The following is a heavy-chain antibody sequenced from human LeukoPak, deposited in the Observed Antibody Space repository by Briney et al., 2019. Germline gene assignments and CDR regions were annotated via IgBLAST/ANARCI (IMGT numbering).Heavy chain of an antibody. CDR1: GGSISGYY. CDR2: IYYSGGN. D-gene: IGHD6-13*01. CDR3: ARTVRDGIAAAGLFDY. Sequence: PSETLSLTCTVSGGSISGYYWSWIRQPPGKGLEWIGNIYYSGGNKYNPSLRSRVTISVDTSKNQFSLKLSSVTAADTAVYYCARTVRDGIAAAGLFDYWGQGTLVTVSS. V-gene: IGHV4-59*08. J-gene: IGHJ4*02.